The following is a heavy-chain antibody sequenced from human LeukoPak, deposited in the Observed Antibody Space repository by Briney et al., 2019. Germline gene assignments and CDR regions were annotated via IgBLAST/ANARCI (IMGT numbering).Heavy chain of an antibody. Sequence: PSETLSLTCAVYGGSFSGYYWSWIRQPPGKGLEWIGEINHSGSTNYNPSLKSRVTISVDTSKNQFSLKLSSVTAADTAVYYCARGSIFGSSTSCLGDYWGQGNLVTVSS. CDR2: INHSGST. CDR1: GGSFSGYY. D-gene: IGHD2-2*01. CDR3: ARGSIFGSSTSCLGDY. V-gene: IGHV4-34*01. J-gene: IGHJ4*02.